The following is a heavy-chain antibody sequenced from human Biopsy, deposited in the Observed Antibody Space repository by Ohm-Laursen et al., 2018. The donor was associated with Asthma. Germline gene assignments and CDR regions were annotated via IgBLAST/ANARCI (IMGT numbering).Heavy chain of an antibody. CDR1: GFTFSSYA. CDR2: ISYDGGNK. V-gene: IGHV3-30-3*01. Sequence: SLRLSCAAFGFTFSSYAMHWVRQAPGKGLEWVAVISYDGGNKYYADSVKGRFTISRDNAKNSLYLQMNSLRAEDTAVYYCARTFHFWSPYHAEHYQLWGQGTLVTVSS. D-gene: IGHD3-3*02. J-gene: IGHJ1*01. CDR3: ARTFHFWSPYHAEHYQL.